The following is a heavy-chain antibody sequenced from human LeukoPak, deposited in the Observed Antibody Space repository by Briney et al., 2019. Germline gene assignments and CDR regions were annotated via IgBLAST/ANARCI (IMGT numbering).Heavy chain of an antibody. J-gene: IGHJ6*02. CDR2: ISGSGGST. CDR3: AKDKKYYDSSGSPYYYYGMDV. Sequence: GGSLRLSCAASGFTFSSYAMSWVRQAPGKGLEWVSAISGSGGSTYYADSVKGRFTISRDKSKNTLYLQMNSLRAEDTAVYYCAKDKKYYDSSGSPYYYYGMDVWGQGTTVTVSS. D-gene: IGHD3-22*01. CDR1: GFTFSSYA. V-gene: IGHV3-23*01.